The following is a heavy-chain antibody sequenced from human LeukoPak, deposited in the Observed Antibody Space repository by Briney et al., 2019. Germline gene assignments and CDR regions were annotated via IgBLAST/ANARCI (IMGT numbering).Heavy chain of an antibody. CDR1: GYTLTELS. V-gene: IGHV1-24*01. D-gene: IGHD6-19*01. CDR2: FDPEDGET. J-gene: IGHJ4*02. Sequence: ASVKVSCKVSGYTLTELSMHWVRQAPGKELEWMGGFDPEDGETIYAQKFQGRVTMTEDTSTDTAYMELSSLRSEDTAVYYCATLGAVAGPTAGAFDYWGQGTLVTVSS. CDR3: ATLGAVAGPTAGAFDY.